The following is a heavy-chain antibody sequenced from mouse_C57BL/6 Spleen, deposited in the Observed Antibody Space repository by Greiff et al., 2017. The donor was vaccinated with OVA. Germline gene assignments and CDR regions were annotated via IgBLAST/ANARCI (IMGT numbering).Heavy chain of an antibody. CDR2: ISYDGSN. J-gene: IGHJ4*01. Sequence: EVKLQESGPGLVKPSQSLSLTCSVTGYSITSGYYWNWIRQFPGNKLEWMGYISYDGSNNYNPSLKNRISITRDTSKNQFFLKLNSVTTEDTATYYCARDEGFPYAMDYWGQGTSVTVSS. V-gene: IGHV3-6*01. CDR1: GYSITSGYY. CDR3: ARDEGFPYAMDY.